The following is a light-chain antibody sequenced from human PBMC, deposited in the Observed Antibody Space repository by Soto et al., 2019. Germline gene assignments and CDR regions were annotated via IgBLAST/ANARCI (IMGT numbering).Light chain of an antibody. CDR1: QSVRNNY. V-gene: IGKV3-20*01. CDR3: QQYAASPRT. J-gene: IGKJ1*01. Sequence: VVLTQSPGTLSLSPRERATLSCRASQSVRNNYLAWYQHKPGQAPRLLIYGASNRAPGIPDRFSGSGSGPDFTLTISRLEPEDFAVYYCQQYAASPRTFGQGTLVEVK. CDR2: GAS.